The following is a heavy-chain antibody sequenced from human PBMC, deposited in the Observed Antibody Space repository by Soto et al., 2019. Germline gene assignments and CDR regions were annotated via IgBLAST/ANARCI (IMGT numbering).Heavy chain of an antibody. D-gene: IGHD5-18*01. V-gene: IGHV1-69*13. Sequence: GASVKVSCKAPGGTFSTCAISWVRQANGQGLEWMGGIIPMFGTANYAQRFQDRVTITADESTNTVYMELSSLRSEDTAVYFCASGIQLWLRRINNGYSGWGQGTLVTVSS. CDR3: ASGIQLWLRRINNGYSG. CDR1: GGTFSTCA. CDR2: IIPMFGTA. J-gene: IGHJ4*02.